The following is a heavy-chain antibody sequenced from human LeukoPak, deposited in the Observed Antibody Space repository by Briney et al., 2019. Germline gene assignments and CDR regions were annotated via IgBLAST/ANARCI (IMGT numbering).Heavy chain of an antibody. CDR3: AVRTGDQYLYYYGIDV. CDR2: TYYRSKWYY. D-gene: IGHD7-27*01. CDR1: GDSVSSDNAE. J-gene: IGHJ6*02. Sequence: SQTLSLTCAISGDSVSSDNAEWNWIRQSPSRGLEWLGRTYYRSKWYYDYAESVRSRVTMSPDTSKNQVSLQLNSVTPEDTAVYCCAVRTGDQYLYYYGIDVWGQGTTVTVSS. V-gene: IGHV6-1*01.